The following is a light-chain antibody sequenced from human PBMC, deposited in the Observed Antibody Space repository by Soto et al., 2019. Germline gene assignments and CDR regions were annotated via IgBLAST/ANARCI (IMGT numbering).Light chain of an antibody. CDR2: DVS. J-gene: IGLJ1*01. CDR1: SSDVGTYNY. V-gene: IGLV2-11*01. Sequence: HSALTQPRSVSGSLGQSVTISCTGTSSDVGTYNYVSWYQQHPGKAPKVMIYDVSERPSGVPDRFSGSKSGNTASLTISGLQAEDEAYYYCCSYAGSPRYVLGTGTKVTVL. CDR3: CSYAGSPRYV.